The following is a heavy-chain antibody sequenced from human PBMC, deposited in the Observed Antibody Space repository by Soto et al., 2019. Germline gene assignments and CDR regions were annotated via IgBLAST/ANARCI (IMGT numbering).Heavy chain of an antibody. V-gene: IGHV3-23*01. CDR1: GFTFSIYA. CDR2: LNAGGDNT. J-gene: IGHJ3*02. D-gene: IGHD4-17*01. CDR3: AHPRGYGVFDAYDI. Sequence: GGSLRLSCVASGFTFSIYARSWVRQAPGKGLEWVSALNAGGDNTYYADSVKGRFTISRDNSMNALYLQMNSLRIEDTAVYYCAHPRGYGVFDAYDIWGQGTMVTV.